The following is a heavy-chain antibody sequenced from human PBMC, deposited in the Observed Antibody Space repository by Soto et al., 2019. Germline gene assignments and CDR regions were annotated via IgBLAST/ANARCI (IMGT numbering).Heavy chain of an antibody. D-gene: IGHD1-26*01. V-gene: IGHV3-30*18. CDR2: ISYDGSNK. Sequence: GGSLRLSCAASGFTFSSYGMHWVRQAPGKGLEWVAVISYDGSNKYYADSVKGRFTISRDNSKNTLYLQMNSLRAEDTAVYYCAKEVAGIVGATPWGQGTLVTVSS. J-gene: IGHJ5*02. CDR3: AKEVAGIVGATP. CDR1: GFTFSSYG.